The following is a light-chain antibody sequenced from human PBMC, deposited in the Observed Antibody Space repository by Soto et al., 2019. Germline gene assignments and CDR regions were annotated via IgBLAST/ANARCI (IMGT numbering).Light chain of an antibody. V-gene: IGLV2-14*01. J-gene: IGLJ1*01. CDR2: DVS. CDR1: SSDVGGYNS. Sequence: QSALTQPASVSGSPGLSIAISCTGTSSDVGGYNSVSWYQQHPGKAPKLMIYDVSNRPSGVSNRFSGSKSGNTASLTISGLQAEDEGDYYGSSYTTGGSYVFGTGTKVTVL. CDR3: SSYTTGGSYV.